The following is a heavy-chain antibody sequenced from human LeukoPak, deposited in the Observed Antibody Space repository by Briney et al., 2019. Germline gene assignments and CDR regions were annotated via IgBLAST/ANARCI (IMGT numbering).Heavy chain of an antibody. D-gene: IGHD2-21*02. CDR1: GFTFSNYG. CDR2: ISNDANTK. CDR3: ARVFIYRVVVTAIYYFDY. Sequence: PGRSLRLSCAASGFTFSNYGMHWVRQAPGKGLEWVAVISNDANTKYYADSVKGRFTISRDNSQNTVSLQMNSLRAEDTAVYYCARVFIYRVVVTAIYYFDYWGQGTLVTVSS. J-gene: IGHJ4*02. V-gene: IGHV3-30*03.